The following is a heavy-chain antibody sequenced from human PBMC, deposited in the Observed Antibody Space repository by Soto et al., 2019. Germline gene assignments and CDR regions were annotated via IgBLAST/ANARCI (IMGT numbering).Heavy chain of an antibody. D-gene: IGHD6-19*01. CDR2: IYYSGST. J-gene: IGHJ4*02. CDR1: GGSISSYY. Sequence: PSETLSLTCTVSGGSISSYYWSWIRQPPGKGLEWIGYIYYSGSTNYNPSLKSRVTISVDTSKNQFSLKLSSVTAADTAVYYCARGKGGSSGWYYFDYWGQGTLVTVSS. CDR3: ARGKGGSSGWYYFDY. V-gene: IGHV4-59*01.